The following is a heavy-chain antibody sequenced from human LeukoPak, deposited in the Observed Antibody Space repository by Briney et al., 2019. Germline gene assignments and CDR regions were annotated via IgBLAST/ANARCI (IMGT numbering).Heavy chain of an antibody. Sequence: GGSLRLSCAASGNYWMHWVRQAPGKGLVWVSHINSDGSWTSYADSVKGRFTISKDNAKNTVYLQMNSLRAEDTAVYYCEKDLGGSGDYRPYWGQDLWSPSP. V-gene: IGHV3-74*01. D-gene: IGHD2-21*02. CDR2: INSDGSWT. J-gene: IGHJ4*01. CDR1: GNYW. CDR3: EKDLGGSGDYRPY.